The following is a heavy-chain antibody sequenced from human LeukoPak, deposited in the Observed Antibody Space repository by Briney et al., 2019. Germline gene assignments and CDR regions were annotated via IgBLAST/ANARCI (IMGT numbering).Heavy chain of an antibody. D-gene: IGHD2-2*01. V-gene: IGHV3-48*01. Sequence: GGSLRLSCAASGFTFSTYSMNWVRQAPGKGLEWVSYIDTSGTTMYYADSVKGRFTISRDNAKNSLYLQMNSLRAEDTAVYYCTRGGDIVVVPAAIDYWGQGTLVTVSS. J-gene: IGHJ4*02. CDR1: GFTFSTYS. CDR3: TRGGDIVVVPAAIDY. CDR2: IDTSGTTM.